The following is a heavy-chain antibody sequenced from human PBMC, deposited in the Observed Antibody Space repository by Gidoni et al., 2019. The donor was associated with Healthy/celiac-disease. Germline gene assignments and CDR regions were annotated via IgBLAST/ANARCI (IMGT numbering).Heavy chain of an antibody. CDR3: ARLAGALWFGELRGMDV. CDR1: GYSFTSYW. Sequence: EVQLVQSGAEVKKPGESLKISCKGSGYSFTSYWLGWVRQMPGKGLEWMGIIYPGDSDTRYSPSFQGQVTISADKSISTAYLQWSSLKASDTAMYYCARLAGALWFGELRGMDVWGQGTTVTVSS. J-gene: IGHJ6*02. CDR2: IYPGDSDT. V-gene: IGHV5-51*03. D-gene: IGHD3-10*01.